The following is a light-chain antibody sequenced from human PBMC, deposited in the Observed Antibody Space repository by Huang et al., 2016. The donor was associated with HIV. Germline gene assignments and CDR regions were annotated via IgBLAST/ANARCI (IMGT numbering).Light chain of an antibody. J-gene: IGKJ5*01. CDR3: QHYGSSPQVT. Sequence: EIGLTQSPGNLSLSPGERATLSCRASQSVSSSYLAWYQQRPGQAPRLLIYSTSSRATGIPDRFSGSGSETDFSLTISRLEPEDSAMYYCQHYGSSPQVTFGQGTRLEIK. CDR1: QSVSSSY. V-gene: IGKV3-20*01. CDR2: STS.